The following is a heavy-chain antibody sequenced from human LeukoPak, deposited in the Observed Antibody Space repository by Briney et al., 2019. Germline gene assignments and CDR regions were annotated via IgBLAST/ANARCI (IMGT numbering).Heavy chain of an antibody. J-gene: IGHJ3*02. CDR1: GGSISSYY. CDR3: AREGSSDAFDI. Sequence: SETLSLTCTVSGGSISSYYWSWIRQPPGKGLERIGYIYYSGSTNYNPSLKSRVTISVDTSKNQFSLKLSSVTAADTAVYYCAREGSSDAFDIWGQGTMVTFSS. V-gene: IGHV4-59*01. D-gene: IGHD2-15*01. CDR2: IYYSGST.